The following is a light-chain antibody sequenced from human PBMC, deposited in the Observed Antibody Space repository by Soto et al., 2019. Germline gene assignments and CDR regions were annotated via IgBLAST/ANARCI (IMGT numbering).Light chain of an antibody. Sequence: SYELTQPPSVSVSPGQTASITCSGDKLGDKYACWYQQKPGQSPVLVIYQDNKRPSGSPERFSGSNSGNTATLTISGTQSMDEADYYCQALGSSTPVFGGGTKLTVI. CDR3: QALGSSTPV. J-gene: IGLJ2*01. CDR2: QDN. CDR1: KLGDKY. V-gene: IGLV3-1*01.